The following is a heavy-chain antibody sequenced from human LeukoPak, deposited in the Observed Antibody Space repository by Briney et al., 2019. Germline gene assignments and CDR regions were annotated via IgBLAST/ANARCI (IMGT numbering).Heavy chain of an antibody. CDR3: AKAVEPIDY. D-gene: IGHD1-26*01. V-gene: IGHV3-23*01. CDR1: GFTFDNYR. J-gene: IGHJ4*02. CDR2: ISGGGGST. Sequence: GGSLGLSCAASGFTFDNYRMSWVRQAPGKGLEWVSAISGGGGSTYYADSVKGRFTISRDNSKNTLYLQMNSLRAEDTAVYYCAKAVEPIDYWGQGTLVTVSS.